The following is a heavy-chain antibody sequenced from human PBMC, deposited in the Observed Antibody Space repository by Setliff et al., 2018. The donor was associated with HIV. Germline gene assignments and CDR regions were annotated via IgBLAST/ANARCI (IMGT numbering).Heavy chain of an antibody. D-gene: IGHD5-18*01. Sequence: SETLSLTCAVYGGSFSGYYWSWIRQPPGKGLEWIREINHSGSTNYNPSLKSRVTISVDTSKNQFSLKLSSVTAADTVVYYCARDTAFLKEGTEYWGQGTLVTVSS. V-gene: IGHV4-34*01. CDR1: GGSFSGYY. CDR3: ARDTAFLKEGTEY. J-gene: IGHJ4*02. CDR2: INHSGST.